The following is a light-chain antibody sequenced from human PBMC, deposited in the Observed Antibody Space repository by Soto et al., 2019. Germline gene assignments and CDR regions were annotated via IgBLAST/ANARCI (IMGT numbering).Light chain of an antibody. V-gene: IGKV3-20*01. CDR3: QQYGSTPLT. J-gene: IGKJ4*01. Sequence: ESVLTQSPGTLSLSPGERATLSCRASQSVITYLARYQQKPGQAPRLLIYGASSRATGIPDRFSGSGSGTDFTLTISRLEPEDVAVYYCQQYGSTPLTFGGGTKVEIK. CDR1: QSVITY. CDR2: GAS.